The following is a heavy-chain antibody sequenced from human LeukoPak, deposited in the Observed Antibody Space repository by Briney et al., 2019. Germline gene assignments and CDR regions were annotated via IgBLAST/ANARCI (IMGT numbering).Heavy chain of an antibody. CDR2: IKQDGSEK. Sequence: RGSLRLSCAASAFTFSSFWMSWVRQAPGKGLEWVANIKQDGSEKYYVDSVKGRFTISRDNAKNSLYLQMNSLRAEATAVYYCTSRGGSYPDYWGQGTLVTVSS. CDR1: AFTFSSFW. J-gene: IGHJ4*02. D-gene: IGHD1-26*01. V-gene: IGHV3-7*01. CDR3: TSRGGSYPDY.